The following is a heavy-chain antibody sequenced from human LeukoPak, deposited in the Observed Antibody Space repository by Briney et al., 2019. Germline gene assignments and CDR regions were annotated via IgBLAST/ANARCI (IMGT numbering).Heavy chain of an antibody. Sequence: GRSLRLSCAASGFTFSSYGMHWVRQAPGKGLEWVANIKQDGSEKYYVDSVKGRFTISRDNSKNTLYLQMNSLRAEDTAVYYCARDPHSSSWTWYFDLWGRGTLVTVSS. CDR3: ARDPHSSSWTWYFDL. D-gene: IGHD6-13*01. V-gene: IGHV3-7*03. CDR2: IKQDGSEK. CDR1: GFTFSSYG. J-gene: IGHJ2*01.